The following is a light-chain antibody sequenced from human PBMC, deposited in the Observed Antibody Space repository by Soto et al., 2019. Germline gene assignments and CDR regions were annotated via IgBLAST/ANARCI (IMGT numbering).Light chain of an antibody. J-gene: IGKJ2*01. CDR1: QGISTY. CDR3: HQYNYLHT. Sequence: DIQMTQSPSSLSASLGDRVTISCRASQGISTYLAWYQQKPGKAPTLLISDVSRLESGVPSRFSGSGSGTEFTLTISGLQPDDFAPYYFHQYNYLHTFGQGTKLEIK. CDR2: DVS. V-gene: IGKV1-5*01.